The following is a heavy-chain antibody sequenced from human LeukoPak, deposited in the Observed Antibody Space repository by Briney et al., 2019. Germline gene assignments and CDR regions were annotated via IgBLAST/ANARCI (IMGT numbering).Heavy chain of an antibody. Sequence: SETLSLTCTVSGGSISSYYWSWIRQPPGKGLEWIGYIYYSGSTNYNPSLKSRVTISVDTSKNQFSLRLSSVTAADTAVYYCARMVRGYTDWFDPWGQGTLVTVSS. CDR1: GGSISSYY. D-gene: IGHD3-10*01. J-gene: IGHJ5*02. V-gene: IGHV4-59*01. CDR2: IYYSGST. CDR3: ARMVRGYTDWFDP.